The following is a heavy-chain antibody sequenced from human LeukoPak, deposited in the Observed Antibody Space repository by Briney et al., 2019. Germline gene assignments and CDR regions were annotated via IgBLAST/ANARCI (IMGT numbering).Heavy chain of an antibody. D-gene: IGHD6-13*01. CDR2: ISNSGTTM. CDR1: GFTFSNYE. CDR3: ARVLAAAGG. Sequence: GGSLRLSCAASGFTFSNYEMNWVRQAPGKGLEWVSYISNSGTTMYYAESVKGRFSVSRDNTKHSLYLQMNSLRAEDTAIYYCARVLAAAGGWGQGTLVTVSS. J-gene: IGHJ4*02. V-gene: IGHV3-48*03.